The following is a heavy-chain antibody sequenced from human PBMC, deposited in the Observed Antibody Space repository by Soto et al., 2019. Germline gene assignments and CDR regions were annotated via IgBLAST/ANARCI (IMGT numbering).Heavy chain of an antibody. D-gene: IGHD3-10*01. Sequence: QLQLQESGPGLVKPSETLSLTCTVSGGSISSSSYYWGWIRQPPGKGLEWIGSIYYSGSTYYNPSLKSRVTISVDTTKNQFSLKLSSVTAADTAVYYCARRDSGSYFNWFDPWGQGTLVTVSS. J-gene: IGHJ5*02. CDR3: ARRDSGSYFNWFDP. CDR2: IYYSGST. CDR1: GGSISSSSYY. V-gene: IGHV4-39*01.